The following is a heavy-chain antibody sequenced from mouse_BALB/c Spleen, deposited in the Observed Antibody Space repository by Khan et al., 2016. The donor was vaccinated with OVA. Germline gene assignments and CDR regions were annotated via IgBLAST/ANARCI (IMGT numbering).Heavy chain of an antibody. D-gene: IGHD1-1*01. CDR2: ISYSGRT. V-gene: IGHV3-2*02. Sequence: EVQLQESGPGLVKPSQSLSLTCTVTGYSITSDYAWNWIRQFPGNKLEWMGYISYSGRTSYNPSLKSRISITRDTSKNQFFLHLNSVTTKYTATYYCARSVTITTVVATDFDYWGQGTTLTVSS. J-gene: IGHJ2*01. CDR1: GYSITSDYA. CDR3: ARSVTITTVVATDFDY.